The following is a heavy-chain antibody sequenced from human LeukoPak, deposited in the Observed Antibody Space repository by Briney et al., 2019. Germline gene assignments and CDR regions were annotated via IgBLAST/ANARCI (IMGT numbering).Heavy chain of an antibody. CDR1: GYTFTGYY. Sequence: ASVKVSCKASGYTFTGYYIHWVRQAPGHGREWMGWINPTSGGTNYAQKFQGRVTITTDTSISTDYMDLSSLRPDDTAVYYCARPVRYTWVYDAFDIWGQGTVVTVSS. D-gene: IGHD1-14*01. CDR3: ARPVRYTWVYDAFDI. CDR2: INPTSGGT. J-gene: IGHJ3*02. V-gene: IGHV1-2*02.